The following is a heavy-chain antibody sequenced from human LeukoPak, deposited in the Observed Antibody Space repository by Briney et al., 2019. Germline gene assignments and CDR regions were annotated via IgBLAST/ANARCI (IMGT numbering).Heavy chain of an antibody. CDR3: GRIKGGSLSSYYFDY. CDR1: GFSFSGYA. Sequence: PGGSLRLSCAASGFSFSGYAMNWVRQAPGKGLEWVSSLSVSGGTTYYTDSVKGRFTVSRDNSRDTLYLQMHSLRVEDTAVYYCGRIKGGSLSSYYFDYWGQGILVTAPS. J-gene: IGHJ4*02. D-gene: IGHD1-26*01. V-gene: IGHV3-23*01. CDR2: LSVSGGTT.